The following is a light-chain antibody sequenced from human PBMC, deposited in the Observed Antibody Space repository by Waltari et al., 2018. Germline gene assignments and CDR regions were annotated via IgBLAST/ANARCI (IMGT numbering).Light chain of an antibody. J-gene: IGLJ1*01. CDR1: NIGRKT. CDR3: QVWDSSRDHGV. Sequence: SYVLTQPPSVSVAPGETARITCGGNNIGRKTVHWYQQKPGQTPVVVISYDSDRPSGSPERFSGSNAGNTATLTISRGEAGDEADYYCQVWDSSRDHGVFGTGTKVTVL. V-gene: IGLV3-21*04. CDR2: YDS.